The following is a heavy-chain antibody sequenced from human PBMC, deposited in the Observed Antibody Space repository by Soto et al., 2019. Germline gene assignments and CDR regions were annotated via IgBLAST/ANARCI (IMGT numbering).Heavy chain of an antibody. J-gene: IGHJ4*02. D-gene: IGHD6-19*01. Sequence: GGSLRLSCAASGFTFSSYAMSWVRQAPGKGLEWVSAISGSGGSTYYADSVKGRFTISRDNSKNTLYLQMNSLRAEDTAVYYCAKAVFGIAVAGSTSPFDYWGQGTLVTVSS. CDR1: GFTFSSYA. CDR2: ISGSGGST. V-gene: IGHV3-23*01. CDR3: AKAVFGIAVAGSTSPFDY.